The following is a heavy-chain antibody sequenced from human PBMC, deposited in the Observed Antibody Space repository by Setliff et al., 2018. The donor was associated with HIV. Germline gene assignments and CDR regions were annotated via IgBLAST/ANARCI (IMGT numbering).Heavy chain of an antibody. V-gene: IGHV4-59*01. CDR2: IYYSGST. J-gene: IGHJ3*02. Sequence: SETLSLTCIVSGASISSDTWSWIRQPPGKGLEWIGYIYYSGSTNYNPSLKSRVTISADTSKNQFSLKLSSVTAADTAVYYCARGMLRSSWYAHHDAFGIWGQGTMVTVPS. CDR1: GASISSDT. CDR3: ARGMLRSSWYAHHDAFGI. D-gene: IGHD6-13*01.